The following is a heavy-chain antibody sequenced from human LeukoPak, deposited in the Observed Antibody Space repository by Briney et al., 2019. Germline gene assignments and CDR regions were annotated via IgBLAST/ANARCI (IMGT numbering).Heavy chain of an antibody. CDR3: ARVPRSGNYFDY. D-gene: IGHD3-10*01. V-gene: IGHV3-23*01. J-gene: IGHJ4*02. Sequence: GGSLRLSCAASGFTFNNYAMSWVRQAAGKGLEWVSSISGSGGSTYYADSVKGRFTISRDNSKNTLYLQMNSLRAEDTAVYYCARVPRSGNYFDYWGQGTLVTVSS. CDR2: ISGSGGST. CDR1: GFTFNNYA.